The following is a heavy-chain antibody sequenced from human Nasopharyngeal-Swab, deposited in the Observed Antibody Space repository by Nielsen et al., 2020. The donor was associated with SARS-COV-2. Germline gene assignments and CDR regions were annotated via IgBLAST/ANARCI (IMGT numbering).Heavy chain of an antibody. Sequence: WIRQPPGKGLEWVSVLYTSGSSFYAESVKGRFTISRDNGNNVLYLQMNSLRVEDTAVYYCARDGHGSGSYVPYFDHWGQGSLVTVSS. V-gene: IGHV3-53*01. D-gene: IGHD3-10*01. J-gene: IGHJ4*02. CDR3: ARDGHGSGSYVPYFDH. CDR2: LYTSGSS.